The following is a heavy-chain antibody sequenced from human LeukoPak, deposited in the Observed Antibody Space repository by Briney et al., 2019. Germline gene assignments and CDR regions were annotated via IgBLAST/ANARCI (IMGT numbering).Heavy chain of an antibody. J-gene: IGHJ3*02. D-gene: IGHD3-9*01. Sequence: ASVKVSCKASGYTFTSYYMHWVRQAPGKGLEWMGGFDPEDGETIYAQKFQGRVTMTEDTSTDTAYMELSSLRSEDTAVYYCATTRYFKVIHAFDIWGQGTMVTVSS. CDR2: FDPEDGET. CDR1: GYTFTSYY. CDR3: ATTRYFKVIHAFDI. V-gene: IGHV1-24*01.